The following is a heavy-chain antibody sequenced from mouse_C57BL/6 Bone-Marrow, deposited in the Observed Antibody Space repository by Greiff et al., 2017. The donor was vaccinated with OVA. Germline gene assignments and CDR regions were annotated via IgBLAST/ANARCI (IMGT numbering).Heavy chain of an antibody. CDR1: GYTFTSYW. V-gene: IGHV1-50*01. Sequence: VQLQQPGAELVKPGASVKLSCKASGYTFTSYWMQWVKQRPGQGLEWIGEIDPSDSYTNYNQKFKGKATLTVDTSSSTAYMQLSSLTSEDAAVYYCARLSGGNYGYYAMDYWGQGTSVTVSS. D-gene: IGHD1-1*02. CDR3: ARLSGGNYGYYAMDY. J-gene: IGHJ4*01. CDR2: IDPSDSYT.